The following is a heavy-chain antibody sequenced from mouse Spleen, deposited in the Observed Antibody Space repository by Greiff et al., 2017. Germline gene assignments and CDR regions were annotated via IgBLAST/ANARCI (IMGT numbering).Heavy chain of an antibody. D-gene: IGHD1-1*01. V-gene: IGHV1-18*01. CDR2: INPNNGGT. J-gene: IGHJ2*01. Sequence: VQLQQSGPELVKPGASVKIPCKASGYTFTDYNMDWVKQSHGKSLEWIGDINPNNGGTIYNQKFKGKATLTVDKSSSTAYMELRSLTSEDTAVYYCARPYYGSSSFDYWGQGTTLTVSS. CDR1: GYTFTDYN. CDR3: ARPYYGSSSFDY.